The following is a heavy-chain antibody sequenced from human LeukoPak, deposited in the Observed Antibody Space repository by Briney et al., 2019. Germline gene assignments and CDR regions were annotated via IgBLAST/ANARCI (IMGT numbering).Heavy chain of an antibody. CDR2: IYYSGST. V-gene: IGHV4-59*01. D-gene: IGHD1-26*01. Sequence: NSSETLSLTCTVSGGSISSYYWSWIRQPPGKGLEWIGYIYYSGSTNYNPSLKSRVTISVDTSKNQFSLKLSSVTAADTAVYYCARATGSYSYMDVWGKGATVTVSS. J-gene: IGHJ6*03. CDR1: GGSISSYY. CDR3: ARATGSYSYMDV.